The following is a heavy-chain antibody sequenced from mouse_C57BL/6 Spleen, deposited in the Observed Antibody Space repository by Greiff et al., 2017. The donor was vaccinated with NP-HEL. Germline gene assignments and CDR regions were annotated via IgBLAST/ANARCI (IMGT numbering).Heavy chain of an antibody. V-gene: IGHV1-81*01. J-gene: IGHJ2*01. Sequence: QVQLQQSGAELARPGASVKLSCKASGYTFTSYGISWVKQRTGQGLEWIGEIYPRSGNTYYNEKFKGKATLTADKSSSTAYMELRSLTSEDSAVYFGARSVTTGGGYYFDYWGQGTTLTVSS. D-gene: IGHD2-2*01. CDR1: GYTFTSYG. CDR3: ARSVTTGGGYYFDY. CDR2: IYPRSGNT.